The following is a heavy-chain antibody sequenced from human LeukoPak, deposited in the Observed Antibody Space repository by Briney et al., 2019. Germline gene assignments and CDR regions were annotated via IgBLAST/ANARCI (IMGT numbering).Heavy chain of an antibody. Sequence: GGSLTLSCAASGFTFDSYALTWVRQAPGKGLEWVSSISSRSSYIYYADTVKGRFTISRDNSKNSLYLQMNSLRAEDTAVYYCARETTAVPLDVWGQGTMVTVSS. V-gene: IGHV3-21*01. D-gene: IGHD4-23*01. CDR1: GFTFDSYA. CDR2: ISSRSSYI. J-gene: IGHJ3*01. CDR3: ARETTAVPLDV.